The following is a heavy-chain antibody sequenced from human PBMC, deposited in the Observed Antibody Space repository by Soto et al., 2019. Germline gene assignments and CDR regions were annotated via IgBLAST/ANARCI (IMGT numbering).Heavy chain of an antibody. CDR2: IDPSDSYT. J-gene: IGHJ6*02. V-gene: IGHV5-10-1*01. Sequence: GESLKISCKGSGYSFTSYWISWVRQMPGKGLEWMGRIDPSDSYTNYSPSFQGHVTISADKSISTAYLQWSSLKASDTAMYYCASTLNSGSYSRYYYYYYGMDVRGQGTTVTVSS. CDR1: GYSFTSYW. CDR3: ASTLNSGSYSRYYYYYYGMDV. D-gene: IGHD3-10*01.